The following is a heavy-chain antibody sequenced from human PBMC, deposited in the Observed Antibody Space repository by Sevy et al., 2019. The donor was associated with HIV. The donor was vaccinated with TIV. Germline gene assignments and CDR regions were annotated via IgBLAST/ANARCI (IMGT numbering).Heavy chain of an antibody. CDR2: ISGSGIST. Sequence: GGSLRLSCAASGFTFSSYAMSWVHQAPGKGLEWVSDISGSGISTYYADSVKGRLTISRDNSKSTLYLQMSGLRAEDTGLYYCAKDRSAATLTCDHFDHWGQGTLVTVSS. CDR3: AKDRSAATLTCDHFDH. D-gene: IGHD6-25*01. J-gene: IGHJ4*02. V-gene: IGHV3-23*01. CDR1: GFTFSSYA.